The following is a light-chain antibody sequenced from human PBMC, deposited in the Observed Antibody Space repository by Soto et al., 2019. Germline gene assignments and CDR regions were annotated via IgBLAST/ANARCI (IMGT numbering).Light chain of an antibody. Sequence: QSALTQPRSVSGCPGQSVTISCTGTSSDVGGYNYVSWYQQHPGKAPKLMIYDVSKRPSGVPDRFSGSKSGNTASLTISGLQAEDGADYYCCSYAGSYTFFGTGTKVTV. CDR1: SSDVGGYNY. J-gene: IGLJ1*01. V-gene: IGLV2-11*01. CDR2: DVS. CDR3: CSYAGSYTF.